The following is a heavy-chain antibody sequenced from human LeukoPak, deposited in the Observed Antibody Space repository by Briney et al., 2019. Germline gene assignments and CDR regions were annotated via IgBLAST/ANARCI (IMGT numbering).Heavy chain of an antibody. Sequence: GGSLRLSCAASGFTFSSYWMRWVRQAPGKGLEWVASIKQDGSEKYYVDSVKGRFTISRDSAKNSLYLQMNSLRAEDTAVYYCARDRGDLAYWGQGTLVTVSS. V-gene: IGHV3-7*01. CDR1: GFTFSSYW. CDR2: IKQDGSEK. D-gene: IGHD3-10*01. CDR3: ARDRGDLAY. J-gene: IGHJ4*02.